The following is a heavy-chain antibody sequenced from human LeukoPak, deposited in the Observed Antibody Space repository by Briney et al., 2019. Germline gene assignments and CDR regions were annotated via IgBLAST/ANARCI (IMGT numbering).Heavy chain of an antibody. CDR1: GFTFSSYA. J-gene: IGHJ3*02. Sequence: PGGSLRLSCAASGFTFSSYAMHWVRQAPGKGLEWVAVISYDGSNKYYAGSVKGRFTISRDNSENTLYLQMNSLRAEDTAVYYCARELPLITIFGVGHDAFDIWGQGTMVTVSS. CDR3: ARELPLITIFGVGHDAFDI. D-gene: IGHD3-3*01. CDR2: ISYDGSNK. V-gene: IGHV3-30*04.